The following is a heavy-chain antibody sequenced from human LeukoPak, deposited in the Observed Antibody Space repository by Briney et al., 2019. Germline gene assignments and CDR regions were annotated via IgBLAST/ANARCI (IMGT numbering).Heavy chain of an antibody. D-gene: IGHD4-11*01. V-gene: IGHV5-51*01. J-gene: IGHJ6*03. Sequence: GESLKIPCKGSGYIFTSYWIAWVRQMPGKGLEWMGIIYPGDSDTRYSPSFQGQVTISADKSITTAYLQWSSLMASDTAIYYCARYSLLPSSTVTTNYYYMDVWGRGTTITVSS. CDR3: ARYSLLPSSTVTTNYYYMDV. CDR2: IYPGDSDT. CDR1: GYIFTSYW.